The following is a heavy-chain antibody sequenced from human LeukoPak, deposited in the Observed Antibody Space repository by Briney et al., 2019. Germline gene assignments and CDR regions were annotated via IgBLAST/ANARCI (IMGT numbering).Heavy chain of an antibody. Sequence: ASVKVSCRASGYTFTSYYMHWVRQAPGQGLEWMGIINPSGGSTSYAQKFQGRVTMTRDMSTSTVYMELSSLRSEDTAVYYCARGPTPGIAVAGIEAWFDPWGQGTLVTVSS. V-gene: IGHV1-46*01. CDR2: INPSGGST. CDR1: GYTFTSYY. J-gene: IGHJ5*02. CDR3: ARGPTPGIAVAGIEAWFDP. D-gene: IGHD6-19*01.